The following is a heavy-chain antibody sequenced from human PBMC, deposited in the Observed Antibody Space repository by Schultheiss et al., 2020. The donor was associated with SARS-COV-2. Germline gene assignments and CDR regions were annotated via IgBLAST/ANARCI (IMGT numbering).Heavy chain of an antibody. CDR1: GFTFSNAW. V-gene: IGHV3-33*08. D-gene: IGHD3-3*01. Sequence: GESLKISCAASGFTFSNAWMSWVRQAPGKGLEWVAVIWYDGSNKYYADSVKGRFTISRDNSKNTLYLQMNSLRAEDTAVYYCAQTPYYDFWSGYSAWFDPWGQGTLVTVSS. CDR2: IWYDGSNK. J-gene: IGHJ5*02. CDR3: AQTPYYDFWSGYSAWFDP.